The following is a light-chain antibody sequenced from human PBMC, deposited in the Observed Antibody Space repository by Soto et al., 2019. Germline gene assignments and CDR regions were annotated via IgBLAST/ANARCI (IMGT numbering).Light chain of an antibody. V-gene: IGKV3-15*01. CDR2: GAS. Sequence: EIVMTMSPATLSASPGKRASLSSKASQSVSLNLAWYQQRPGQAPRLLIYGASTRATGIPARFSGSGSGTEFTLTITSLQSEDFAIYYCQQSDNWPWTFGQGTKVDIK. CDR1: QSVSLN. CDR3: QQSDNWPWT. J-gene: IGKJ1*01.